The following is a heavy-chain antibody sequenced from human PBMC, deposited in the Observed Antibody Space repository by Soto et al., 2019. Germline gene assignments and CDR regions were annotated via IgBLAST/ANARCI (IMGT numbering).Heavy chain of an antibody. J-gene: IGHJ4*02. CDR3: ARGGFWSGSYYFDY. D-gene: IGHD3-3*01. Sequence: PGGSLRLSCAASGFTFSSYEMNWVRQAPGKGLEWVSYISSSGSTIYYADSVKGRFTISRDNAKNSLYLQMNSLRAEDTAVYYCARGGFWSGSYYFDYWGQGTLVTVSS. CDR2: ISSSGSTI. CDR1: GFTFSSYE. V-gene: IGHV3-48*03.